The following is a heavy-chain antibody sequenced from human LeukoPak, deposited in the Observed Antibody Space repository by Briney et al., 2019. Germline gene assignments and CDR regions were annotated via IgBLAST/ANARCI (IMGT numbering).Heavy chain of an antibody. Sequence: SETLSLTCTVSDGSISSGGYYWSWIRQHPGKGLEWIGYIYYSGSTYYNPSLKSRVTISVDTSKNQFSLKLSSVTAADTAVYYCARTPYYYGSGSYNDYWGQGTLVTVSS. CDR3: ARTPYYYGSGSYNDY. CDR2: IYYSGST. J-gene: IGHJ4*02. CDR1: DGSISSGGYY. V-gene: IGHV4-31*03. D-gene: IGHD3-10*01.